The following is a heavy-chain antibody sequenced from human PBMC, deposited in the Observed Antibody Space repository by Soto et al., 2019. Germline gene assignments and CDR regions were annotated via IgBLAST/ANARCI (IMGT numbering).Heavy chain of an antibody. D-gene: IGHD6-13*01. Sequence: SVKVSCKASGGTFSNYAFSWVRQAPGQGLEWMGWILPIFTTATYAPKFQDRVTITADESTSTVYMDLSSLRSEDTALYYCAKDIGFQQHLFVFDNWGQGTLVTVSS. J-gene: IGHJ4*02. CDR2: ILPIFTTA. CDR1: GGTFSNYA. V-gene: IGHV1-69*13. CDR3: AKDIGFQQHLFVFDN.